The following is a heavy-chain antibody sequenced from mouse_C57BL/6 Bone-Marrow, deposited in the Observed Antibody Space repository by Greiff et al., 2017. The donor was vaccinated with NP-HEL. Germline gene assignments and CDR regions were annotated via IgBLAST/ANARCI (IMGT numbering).Heavy chain of an antibody. D-gene: IGHD2-12*01. CDR3: ARETILRRPLFAY. J-gene: IGHJ3*01. CDR2: IYPGSGST. Sequence: QVQLQQPGAELVKPGASVKMSCKASGYTFTSYWITWVKQRPGQGLEWIGDIYPGSGSTNYNEKFKSKATLTVDTSSSTAYMQLSSLTSEDSAVYYCARETILRRPLFAYWGQGTLVTVSA. CDR1: GYTFTSYW. V-gene: IGHV1-55*01.